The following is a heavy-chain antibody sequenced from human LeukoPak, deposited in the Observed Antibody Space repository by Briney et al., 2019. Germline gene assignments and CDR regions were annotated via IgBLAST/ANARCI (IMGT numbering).Heavy chain of an antibody. CDR3: ARATSNTAWCFDY. CDR2: IIPIFGTA. J-gene: IGHJ4*02. Sequence: SVKVSCKASGGTFSSYAISWVRQAPGQGLEWMGGIIPIFGTANYAQKFQGRVTITADESTSTAYMELSSLRSEDTAVYYCARATSNTAWCFDYWGQGTLVTVSS. CDR1: GGTFSSYA. V-gene: IGHV1-69*13. D-gene: IGHD5-18*01.